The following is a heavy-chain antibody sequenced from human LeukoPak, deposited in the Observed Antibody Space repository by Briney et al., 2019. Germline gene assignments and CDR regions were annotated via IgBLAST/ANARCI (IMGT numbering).Heavy chain of an antibody. CDR1: GYTFTSYG. Sequence: ASVKVSRKASGYTFTSYGISWVRQAPGQGLEWMGWISAYNGNTNYAQKLQGRVTMTTDTSTSTAYMELRSLRSDDTAVYYCARSAGIAVAGTLNYWGQGTLVTVSS. CDR3: ARSAGIAVAGTLNY. D-gene: IGHD6-19*01. CDR2: ISAYNGNT. V-gene: IGHV1-18*01. J-gene: IGHJ4*02.